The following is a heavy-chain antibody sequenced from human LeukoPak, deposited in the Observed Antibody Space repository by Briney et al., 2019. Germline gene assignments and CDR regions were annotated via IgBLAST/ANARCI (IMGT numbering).Heavy chain of an antibody. CDR2: ISSSSTIK. D-gene: IGHD3-3*01. CDR1: GFNVSKYS. J-gene: IGHJ4*02. Sequence: TGGSLRLSCAASGFNVSKYSMNWVCQAPGKGLEWISHISSSSTIKYYADSVKGRFTISRDNSKNTLYLQMNSLRAEDTAVYCCASGSITIFGVVIFWGQGTLVTVSS. CDR3: ASGSITIFGVVIF. V-gene: IGHV3-48*01.